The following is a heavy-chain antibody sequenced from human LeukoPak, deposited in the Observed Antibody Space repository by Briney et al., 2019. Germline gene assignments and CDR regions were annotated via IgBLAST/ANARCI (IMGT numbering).Heavy chain of an antibody. CDR2: ISYDGSNK. D-gene: IGHD3-9*01. V-gene: IGHV3-30-3*01. CDR3: ARSSKGYFDWLVHSLDY. J-gene: IGHJ4*02. CDR1: GFTFDDYA. Sequence: PGRSLRLSCAASGFTFDDYAMHWVHQAPGKGLEWVAVISYDGSNKYYADSVKGRFTISRDNSKNTLYLQMNSLRAEDTAVYYCARSSKGYFDWLVHSLDYWGQGTLVTVSS.